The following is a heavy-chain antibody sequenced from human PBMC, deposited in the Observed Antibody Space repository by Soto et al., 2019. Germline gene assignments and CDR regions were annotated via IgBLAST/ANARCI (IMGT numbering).Heavy chain of an antibody. J-gene: IGHJ5*02. CDR1: GGSISSSNW. CDR3: ARARGRMLKLLWFGESNGLDP. CDR2: IYHSGST. D-gene: IGHD3-10*01. Sequence: SETLSLTYTVSGGSISSSNWCSWVRHPPGNVLDWIGEIYHSGSTNYNPSLKSRVTISVDKSKNQFSLKLSSVTAADTAVYYCARARGRMLKLLWFGESNGLDPWGQGTLVTVPQ. V-gene: IGHV4-4*02.